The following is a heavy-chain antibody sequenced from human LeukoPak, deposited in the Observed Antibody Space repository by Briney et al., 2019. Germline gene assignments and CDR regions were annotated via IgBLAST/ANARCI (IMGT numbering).Heavy chain of an antibody. D-gene: IGHD6-13*01. CDR2: ISGSGGST. CDR1: GFTFRNYA. J-gene: IGHJ4*02. Sequence: GGSLRLSXAASGFTFRNYAMNWVRQAPGKGLEWVSTISGSGGSTYYADSMGGRFTISRDNSKNTLYLQMNSLRAGDTAVYYCANAYSSSWYAGGFGYWGQGTLVTVSS. V-gene: IGHV3-23*01. CDR3: ANAYSSSWYAGGFGY.